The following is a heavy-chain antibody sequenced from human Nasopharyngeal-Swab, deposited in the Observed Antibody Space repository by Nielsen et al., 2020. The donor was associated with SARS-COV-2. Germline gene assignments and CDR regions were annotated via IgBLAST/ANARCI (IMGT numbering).Heavy chain of an antibody. D-gene: IGHD6-13*01. CDR1: GYTFTGYY. CDR3: ARHGEQQLDRNWFDP. CDR2: INPNSGGT. Sequence: ASVKVSCKASGYTFTGYYMHWVRQAPGQGLEWMGRINPNSGGTNYAQKFQGRVTMTRDTSISTAYMELSRLRSDDTAVYYCARHGEQQLDRNWFDPWGQGTLVTVSS. J-gene: IGHJ5*02. V-gene: IGHV1-2*06.